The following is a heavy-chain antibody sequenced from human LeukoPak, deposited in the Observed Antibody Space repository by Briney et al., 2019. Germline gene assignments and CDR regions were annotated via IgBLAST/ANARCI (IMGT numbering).Heavy chain of an antibody. D-gene: IGHD3-10*01. CDR1: GFTFSSYA. V-gene: IGHV3-23*01. Sequence: GGSLRLSCAASGFTFSSYAMTWVRQAPGKGLAWVSGISGSGDSTYYADSVKGRFTISRDNSKNTLYLQMHSLRAEDTAVYYCAKEGASMARAQLFDYWGQGTLVTVSS. CDR2: ISGSGDST. J-gene: IGHJ4*02. CDR3: AKEGASMARAQLFDY.